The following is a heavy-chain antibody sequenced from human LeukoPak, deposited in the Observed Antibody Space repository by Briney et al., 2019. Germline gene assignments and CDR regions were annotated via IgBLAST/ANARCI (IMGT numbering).Heavy chain of an antibody. D-gene: IGHD6-19*01. CDR2: IISIFGTA. V-gene: IGHV1-69*05. J-gene: IGHJ4*02. CDR1: GGTFSSYA. CDR3: ARAVSGVAGTRIYYFDY. Sequence: GASVKVSCKASGGTFSSYAISWVRQAPGQGLEWMGRIISIFGTANYAQKFQGRVTITTDESTSTAYMELSSLRSEDTAVYYCARAVSGVAGTRIYYFDYWGQGTLVTVSP.